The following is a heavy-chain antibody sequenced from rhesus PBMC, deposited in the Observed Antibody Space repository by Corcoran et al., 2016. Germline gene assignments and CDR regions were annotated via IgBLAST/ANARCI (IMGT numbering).Heavy chain of an antibody. V-gene: IGHV4-173*01. CDR3: ARDGGIAAGPGEGFDY. CDR2: ISGSGGSH. CDR1: GGSISSNY. D-gene: IGHD6-13*01. J-gene: IGHJ4*01. Sequence: QLQLQESGPGLVKPSETLSLTCAVPGGSISSNYWSWIRQPPGKGLEGIGRISGSGGSHGANPTLKGRVTSSPDTSKNQFSLKLSAVTAAATAVYYGARDGGIAAGPGEGFDYWGQGVLVTVSS.